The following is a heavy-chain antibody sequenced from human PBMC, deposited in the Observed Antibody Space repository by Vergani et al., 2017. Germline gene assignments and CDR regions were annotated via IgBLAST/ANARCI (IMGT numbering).Heavy chain of an antibody. D-gene: IGHD3-3*01. CDR1: GFTFSSYA. CDR3: ALTTLPFGVVTPGMDV. CDR2: ISGSGGST. V-gene: IGHV3-23*01. Sequence: EVQLLESGGGLVQPGGSLRLSCAASGFTFSSYAMSWVRQAPGKGLEWVSAISGSGGSTYYADSVKGRFTISRDNSKNTLYLQMNSLRAEDTAVYYCALTTLPFGVVTPGMDVWGQGNPGHRLL. J-gene: IGHJ6*02.